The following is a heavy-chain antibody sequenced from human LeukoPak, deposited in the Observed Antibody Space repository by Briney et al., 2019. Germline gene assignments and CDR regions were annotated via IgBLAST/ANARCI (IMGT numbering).Heavy chain of an antibody. Sequence: PGGSLRLSCAASGFTFSSYAMSWVRQAPGKGLEWVSAISGSGGSTYYADSVKGRFTTSRDNSKNTLYLQMNSLRAEDTAVYYCAKNYGSGSYQEFDPWGQGTLVTVSS. D-gene: IGHD3-10*01. CDR1: GFTFSSYA. V-gene: IGHV3-23*01. J-gene: IGHJ5*02. CDR3: AKNYGSGSYQEFDP. CDR2: ISGSGGST.